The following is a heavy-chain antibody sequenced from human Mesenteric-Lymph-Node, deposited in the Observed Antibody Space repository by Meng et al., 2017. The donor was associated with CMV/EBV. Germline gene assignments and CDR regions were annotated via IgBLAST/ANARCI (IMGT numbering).Heavy chain of an antibody. CDR1: GFTFRSYA. Sequence: GGSLRLSCAASGFTFRSYAIHWVRQAPGKGLEWVVLISYDGSDKYYADSVQGRFTISRDNSQNTLFLEMNSLRAEDTAVYYCAKDPSGSYYRYGMDFWGQGTAVTVSS. D-gene: IGHD6-25*01. CDR2: ISYDGSDK. J-gene: IGHJ6*02. CDR3: AKDPSGSYYRYGMDF. V-gene: IGHV3-30-3*01.